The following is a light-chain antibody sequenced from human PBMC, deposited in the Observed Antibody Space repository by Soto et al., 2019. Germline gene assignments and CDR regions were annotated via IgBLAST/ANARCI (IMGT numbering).Light chain of an antibody. CDR1: QAINNN. CDR2: GAS. Sequence: IVMTQSPATLSVSPWERATLSCRASQAINNNVAWYQLKDGQVPRLLIHGASYRATGIPDRFSGRGSGTEFTLAISRLQSEDFAVYYCQQYNTWPLTFGGGTKVDIK. CDR3: QQYNTWPLT. V-gene: IGKV3-15*01. J-gene: IGKJ4*01.